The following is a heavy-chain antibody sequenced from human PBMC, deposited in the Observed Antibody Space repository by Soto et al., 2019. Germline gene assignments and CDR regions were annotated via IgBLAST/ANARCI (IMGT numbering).Heavy chain of an antibody. CDR1: GYTFTSYD. Sequence: QVQLVQSGAEVKKPGASVKVSCKASGYTFTSYDINWVRQATGQGLEWMGWMNPNSGNTGYAQKFQGRVTMTRNTSRSTAYRELSSLRSEDTAVYYCARRGYSSSWYYYYYYGMDVWGQGTTVTVSS. CDR3: ARRGYSSSWYYYYYYGMDV. D-gene: IGHD6-13*01. V-gene: IGHV1-8*01. CDR2: MNPNSGNT. J-gene: IGHJ6*02.